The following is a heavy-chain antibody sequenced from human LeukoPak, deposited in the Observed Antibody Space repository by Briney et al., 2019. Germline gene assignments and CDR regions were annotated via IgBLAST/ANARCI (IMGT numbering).Heavy chain of an antibody. CDR2: IYYSGST. D-gene: IGHD6-25*01. J-gene: IGHJ5*02. CDR3: ARHRRSSGTLNWFDP. CDR1: GGSISSSSYY. Sequence: SETLSLTCTVSGGSISSSSYYWGWIRQPPGKGLEWIGSIYYSGSTYYNPSLKSRVTISVDTSKNQFSLKLSSVTAADTAVYYCARHRRSSGTLNWFDPWGQGTLVTVSS. V-gene: IGHV4-39*01.